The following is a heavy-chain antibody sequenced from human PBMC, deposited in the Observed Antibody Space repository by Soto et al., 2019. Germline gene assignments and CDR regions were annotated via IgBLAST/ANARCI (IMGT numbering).Heavy chain of an antibody. Sequence: ESMSISYKASGYRFTSRLRMWVRQMPGKGLEWVGKIDPTDSEARYSPSFQGHVRFSVDTSNNTAFLQWNGLKASDTAIYYCATSKLFGVVDTFNVCGQGTMLTVSS. J-gene: IGHJ3*01. D-gene: IGHD3-3*01. CDR2: IDPTDSEA. V-gene: IGHV5-10-1*01. CDR3: ATSKLFGVVDTFNV. CDR1: GYRFTSRL.